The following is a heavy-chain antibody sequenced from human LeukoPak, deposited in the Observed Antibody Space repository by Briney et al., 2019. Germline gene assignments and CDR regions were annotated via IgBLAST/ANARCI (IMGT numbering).Heavy chain of an antibody. Sequence: GGSLRLSCAASGSTFSDYWMSWVRQAPGKGLEWVANINEDGSEKYYVDSVKGRFTISRDNAKNSLYLQMNSLRAEDTAVYYCARDRRGWSGYWGQGTPVTVSS. CDR1: GSTFSDYW. D-gene: IGHD6-19*01. V-gene: IGHV3-7*01. J-gene: IGHJ4*02. CDR3: ARDRRGWSGY. CDR2: INEDGSEK.